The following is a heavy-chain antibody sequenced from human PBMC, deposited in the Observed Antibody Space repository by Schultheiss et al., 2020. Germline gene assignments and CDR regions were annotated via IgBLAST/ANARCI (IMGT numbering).Heavy chain of an antibody. Sequence: SETLSLTCTVSGGSIGRVYYWAWIRQSPGKGLEWIGEINHSGSTNYNPSLKSRVTISVDTSKNQFSLKLSSVTAADTAVYYCARGRVRGNWFDPWGQGTLVTVSS. V-gene: IGHV4-34*01. CDR2: INHSGST. D-gene: IGHD3-10*01. CDR1: GGSIGRVYY. CDR3: ARGRVRGNWFDP. J-gene: IGHJ5*02.